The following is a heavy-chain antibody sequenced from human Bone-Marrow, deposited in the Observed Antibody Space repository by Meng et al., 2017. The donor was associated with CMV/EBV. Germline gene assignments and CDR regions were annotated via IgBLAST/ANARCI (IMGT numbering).Heavy chain of an antibody. CDR2: IYREGGST. CDR1: GFTFSNYA. J-gene: IGHJ4*02. CDR3: AKGGYRSEKGLDY. Sequence: GESLKISCAASGFTFSNYAMTWVRQAPGRGLEWVSVIYREGGSTFYADSVKGRFTLSRDNSKNTLYLQMNSLRAEDTAVYYCAKGGYRSEKGLDYGGQGTMVTVSS. V-gene: IGHV3-23*03. D-gene: IGHD5-12*01.